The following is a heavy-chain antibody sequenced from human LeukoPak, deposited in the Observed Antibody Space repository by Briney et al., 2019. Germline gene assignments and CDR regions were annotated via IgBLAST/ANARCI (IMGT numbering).Heavy chain of an antibody. J-gene: IGHJ3*02. Sequence: ASVKVSCKASGYTFTSYYMHWVRQAPGQGLEWMGIINPSGGSTSYAQKFQGRVTMTRDTSTSTVYMELSRLRSDDTAVYYCARARDGYNYDDAFDIWGQGTMVTVSS. CDR3: ARARDGYNYDDAFDI. CDR2: INPSGGST. CDR1: GYTFTSYY. D-gene: IGHD5-24*01. V-gene: IGHV1-46*01.